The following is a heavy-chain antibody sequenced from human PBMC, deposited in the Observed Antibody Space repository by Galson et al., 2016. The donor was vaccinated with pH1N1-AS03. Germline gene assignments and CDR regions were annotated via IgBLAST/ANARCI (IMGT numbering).Heavy chain of an antibody. J-gene: IGHJ6*02. CDR3: ARQGQWLVEHYYYGMDV. CDR2: LDHTGNT. V-gene: IGHV4-59*08. D-gene: IGHD6-19*01. CDR1: GVSINSHL. Sequence: ETLSLTCSVSGVSINSHLWTWIRQTPGKELEWIGNLDHTGNTEYSPSHKTRVTISVDTSKNQLSLRLKSVTAADTAVYYCARQGQWLVEHYYYGMDVWGHGTTVTVSS.